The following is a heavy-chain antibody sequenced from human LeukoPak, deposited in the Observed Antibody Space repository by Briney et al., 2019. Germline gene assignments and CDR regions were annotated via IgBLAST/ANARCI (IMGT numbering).Heavy chain of an antibody. D-gene: IGHD6-19*01. CDR2: IYYSGST. CDR1: GGSISSYY. Sequence: SETLSLTCTVSGGSISSYYWSWIRQPPGKGLERIGYIYYSGSTNYNPSLKSRVTISVDTSKNQFSLKLSSVTAADTAVYYCARGFGSGWFLYYYGMDVWGQGTTVTVSS. CDR3: ARGFGSGWFLYYYGMDV. J-gene: IGHJ6*02. V-gene: IGHV4-59*01.